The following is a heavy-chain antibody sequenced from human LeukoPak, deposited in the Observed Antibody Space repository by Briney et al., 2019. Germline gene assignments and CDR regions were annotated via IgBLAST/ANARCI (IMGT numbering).Heavy chain of an antibody. CDR2: IYYGGST. V-gene: IGHV4-39*07. J-gene: IGHJ4*02. CDR3: ARDLYSSGWY. Sequence: ASETLSLTCTVSGVSISSSSYYWGWIRQPPGKGLEWIGSIYYGGSTYYNPSLKSRVTISVDTSKNQFSLKLSSVTAADTAVYYCARDLYSSGWYWGQGTLVTVSS. D-gene: IGHD6-19*01. CDR1: GVSISSSSYY.